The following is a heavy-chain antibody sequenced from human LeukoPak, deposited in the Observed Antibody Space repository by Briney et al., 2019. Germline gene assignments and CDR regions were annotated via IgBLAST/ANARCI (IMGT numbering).Heavy chain of an antibody. D-gene: IGHD6-19*01. CDR1: GFTFSSYA. Sequence: GGSLRLSCAASGFTFSSYAMHWVRQAPGKGLEWVAVISYDGSNKYYADSVKGRFTTSRDNSKNTLYLQMNSLRAEDSAVYFCARDKLGSGYSGDFDCWGQGTLVTVSS. CDR2: ISYDGSNK. CDR3: ARDKLGSGYSGDFDC. V-gene: IGHV3-30*04. J-gene: IGHJ4*02.